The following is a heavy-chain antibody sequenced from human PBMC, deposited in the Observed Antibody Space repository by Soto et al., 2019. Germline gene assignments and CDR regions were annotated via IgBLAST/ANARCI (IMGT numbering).Heavy chain of an antibody. J-gene: IGHJ6*02. Sequence: SVKVSCKASGGTFRSYSISWVLQAPGQGLEWMGGIIPIFGTANYAQKFQGRVTITADKSTSTAYMELSSLRSEDTAVYYCARGVLRFFRYYYYGMDVWGQGTTVTVSS. D-gene: IGHD3-3*01. CDR2: IIPIFGTA. V-gene: IGHV1-69*06. CDR3: ARGVLRFFRYYYYGMDV. CDR1: GGTFRSYS.